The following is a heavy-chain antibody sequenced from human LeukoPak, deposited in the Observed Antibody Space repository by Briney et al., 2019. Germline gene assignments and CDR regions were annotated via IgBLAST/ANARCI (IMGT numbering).Heavy chain of an antibody. CDR2: MNPNSGNT. Sequence: GASVKVSCKASGYTFTSYDINWVRQATGQGLEWMGWMNPNSGNTGYAQKFQGRVTMTRDTSISTAYMELSSLRSEDTAVYYCARGWMITMVRGVIITGNWFDPWGQGTLVTVSS. V-gene: IGHV1-8*01. J-gene: IGHJ5*02. D-gene: IGHD3-10*01. CDR3: ARGWMITMVRGVIITGNWFDP. CDR1: GYTFTSYD.